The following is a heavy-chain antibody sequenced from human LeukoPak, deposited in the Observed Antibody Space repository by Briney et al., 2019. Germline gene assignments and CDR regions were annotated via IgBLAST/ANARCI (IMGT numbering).Heavy chain of an antibody. J-gene: IGHJ4*02. CDR3: ARGGIAVAGSGEF. V-gene: IGHV1-69*01. Sequence: SVKVSCKASGGTFSSYAISWVRQAPGQGLEWMGGIIPIFGTANYAQKFQGRVTITADESTSTAYMELSSLRSEDTAVYYCARGGIAVAGSGEFWGQGTLVTVSS. D-gene: IGHD6-19*01. CDR2: IIPIFGTA. CDR1: GGTFSSYA.